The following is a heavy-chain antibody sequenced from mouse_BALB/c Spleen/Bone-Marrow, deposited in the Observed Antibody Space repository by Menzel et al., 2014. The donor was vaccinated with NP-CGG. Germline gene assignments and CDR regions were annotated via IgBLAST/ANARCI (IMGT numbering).Heavy chain of an antibody. V-gene: IGHV14-3*02. CDR2: IDPANGNT. J-gene: IGHJ4*01. Sequence: VHVKQSGAELVKPGASVKLSCTASGFNIKDTYMHWVKQRPEQGLEWIERIDPANGNTKYDPKFQGKATTTADTSSNTAYLQLSSLTSEDTAVYYCARGLLQYYYAMDYWGQGTSVTVSS. CDR1: GFNIKDTY. CDR3: ARGLLQYYYAMDY. D-gene: IGHD2-3*01.